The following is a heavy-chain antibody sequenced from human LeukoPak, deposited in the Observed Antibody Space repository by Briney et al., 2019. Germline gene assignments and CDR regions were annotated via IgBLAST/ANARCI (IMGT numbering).Heavy chain of an antibody. CDR3: ASRARITMVRGAFFDY. V-gene: IGHV4-34*01. Sequence: SETLSLTCAIYSESFSGYFWSWIRQPPGKGLEWIGEINHSGSTNYNPSLKSRVTISVDTSKNQFSLKLSSVTAADTAVYYCASRARITMVRGAFFDYWGQGTLVTVSS. J-gene: IGHJ4*02. D-gene: IGHD3-10*01. CDR1: SESFSGYF. CDR2: INHSGST.